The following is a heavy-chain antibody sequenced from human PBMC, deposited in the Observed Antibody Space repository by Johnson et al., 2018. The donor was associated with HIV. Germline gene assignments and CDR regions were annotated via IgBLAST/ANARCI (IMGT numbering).Heavy chain of an antibody. J-gene: IGHJ3*02. D-gene: IGHD3-3*01. V-gene: IGHV3-66*01. Sequence: VQLVESGGGVVQPGRSLRLSCAASGFTVSSNYMSWVRQAPGKGLEWVSVIYSGGSTYYADSVKGRFTISRDNAKNSLYLQMNSLRAEDTAVYYCARESGHAFDIWGQGTVVTVSS. CDR3: ARESGHAFDI. CDR1: GFTVSSNY. CDR2: IYSGGST.